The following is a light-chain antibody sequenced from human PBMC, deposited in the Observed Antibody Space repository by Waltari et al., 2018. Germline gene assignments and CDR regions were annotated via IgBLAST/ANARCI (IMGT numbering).Light chain of an antibody. CDR3: SSYTSSTTGI. Sequence: QSALTQPASVSGSPGQSITISCTGTRGACGVFNFISWYQQRPGKAPELLVYDVSHRPSGVSTRFSGSKSGNTAALTISGLQAEDEADYYCSSYTSSTTGIFGGGTKLTVL. CDR1: RGACGVFNF. CDR2: DVS. J-gene: IGLJ2*01. V-gene: IGLV2-14*01.